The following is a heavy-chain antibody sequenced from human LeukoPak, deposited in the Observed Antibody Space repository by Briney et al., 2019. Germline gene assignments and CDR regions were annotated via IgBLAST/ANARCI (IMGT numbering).Heavy chain of an antibody. D-gene: IGHD2-21*02. CDR2: ISYDGSNK. Sequence: GGSLRLFCAASGLTFSSHCTHWVRQAPGMGLEWVAVISYDGSNKYYADSVKGRFTISRDNSKNTLYLQMNSLRAEDTAVYYCARDHEHIVVVTAIPGDYGMDVWGKGTTVTVSS. CDR1: GLTFSSHC. J-gene: IGHJ6*04. V-gene: IGHV3-30*04. CDR3: ARDHEHIVVVTAIPGDYGMDV.